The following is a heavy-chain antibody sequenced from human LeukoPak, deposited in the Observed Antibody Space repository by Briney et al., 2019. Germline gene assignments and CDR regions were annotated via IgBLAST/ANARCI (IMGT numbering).Heavy chain of an antibody. CDR1: GGSISSYY. V-gene: IGHV4-59*01. Sequence: PSETLSLTCTVSGGSISSYYWSWIRQPPGKGLEWTGYIYYSGSTNYNPSLKSRVTISVDTSKNQFSLKLSSVTAADTAVYYCARGDSTFGGVMVDYWGQGTLVTVSS. CDR2: IYYSGST. D-gene: IGHD3-16*01. J-gene: IGHJ4*02. CDR3: ARGDSTFGGVMVDY.